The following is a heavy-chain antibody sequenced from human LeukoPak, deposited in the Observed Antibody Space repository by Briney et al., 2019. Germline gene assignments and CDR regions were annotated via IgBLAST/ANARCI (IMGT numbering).Heavy chain of an antibody. CDR3: ARHASIAVDAQFDP. Sequence: SETLSLTCTVSGGSISSYYWSWIRQPPGKGLEWIGYIYYSGSTNYNPSLKSRVTISVDTSKNQFSLKLSSVTAADTAVYYCARHASIAVDAQFDPWGQGTLVTVSP. D-gene: IGHD6-19*01. CDR2: IYYSGST. V-gene: IGHV4-59*01. J-gene: IGHJ5*02. CDR1: GGSISSYY.